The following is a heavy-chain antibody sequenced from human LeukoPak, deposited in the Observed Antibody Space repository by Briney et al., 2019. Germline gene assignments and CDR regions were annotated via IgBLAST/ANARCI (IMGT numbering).Heavy chain of an antibody. CDR2: IAGYNGNT. V-gene: IGHV1-18*01. Sequence: ASVKVSCKASGYIFTNYGISWVRQAPGQGLGGREGIAGYNGNTNYAQKLQGRVTMTTDTSTSTVYMELRSLRSDDTAVYYCARGGYFYYDSSGYDAFHIWGQGTMVTVSS. CDR1: GYIFTNYG. J-gene: IGHJ3*02. D-gene: IGHD3-22*01. CDR3: ARGGYFYYDSSGYDAFHI.